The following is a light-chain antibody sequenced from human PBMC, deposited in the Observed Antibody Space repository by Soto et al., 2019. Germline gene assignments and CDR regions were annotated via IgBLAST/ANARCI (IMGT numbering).Light chain of an antibody. CDR2: DAS. J-gene: IGKJ1*01. Sequence: DIQMTQSPSTLSASVGDRVTITCRASQSIITSLAWYQQKPGKAPKLLIYDASSLESGVPSRFSGSGSGTEFTLTISSLQPDDFATYYCQQYNSYPWTFGQGTKVDIK. V-gene: IGKV1-5*01. CDR1: QSIITS. CDR3: QQYNSYPWT.